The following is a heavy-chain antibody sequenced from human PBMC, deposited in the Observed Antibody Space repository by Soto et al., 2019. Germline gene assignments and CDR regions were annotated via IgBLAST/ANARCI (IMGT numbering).Heavy chain of an antibody. CDR2: ISAYNGDT. J-gene: IGHJ4*02. CDR3: ARDSRGVAGPAIPFDY. CDR1: GYTFTRYG. V-gene: IGHV1-18*01. Sequence: QVQLVQSGAEVKKPGASVKVSCKASGYTFTRYGISWVRQAPGQGLEWMGWISAYNGDTVYAQECPGRVTRTTGTSTSTVYLDLGCLGCDDTAIYYCARDSRGVAGPAIPFDYWGQGTLVTVSS. D-gene: IGHD2-15*01.